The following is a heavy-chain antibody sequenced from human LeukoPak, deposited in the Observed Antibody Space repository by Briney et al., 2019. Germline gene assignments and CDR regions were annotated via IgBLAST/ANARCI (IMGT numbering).Heavy chain of an antibody. CDR2: FYSSTRT. CDR3: ARCMSELDYGDYAYYYHMDV. CDR1: GDSLTRGSRY. J-gene: IGHJ6*04. D-gene: IGHD4-17*01. V-gene: IGHV4-61*09. Sequence: SQTLSLTCTVSGDSLTRGSRYGRWLRPPAGKGLEWIGHFYSSTRTTYNPSLESRVTISGDTAKNQFSLKLDSVTAADTAVYFCARCMSELDYGDYAYYYHMDVWGKGTTVTVSS.